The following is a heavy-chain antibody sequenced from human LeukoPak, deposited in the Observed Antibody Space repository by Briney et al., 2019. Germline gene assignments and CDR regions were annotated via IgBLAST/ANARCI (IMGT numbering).Heavy chain of an antibody. CDR3: ARSWELPWFDP. CDR2: IYSSGST. Sequence: PSETLSLTCNVSGVSISSSSYYWGWIRQPPGKGLEWIGSIYSSGSTYYNSSLKSRVTISVDTSKNQFSLKLSSVTAADTAVYYCARSWELPWFDPWGQGTLVTVSS. J-gene: IGHJ5*02. D-gene: IGHD1-26*01. V-gene: IGHV4-39*07. CDR1: GVSISSSSYY.